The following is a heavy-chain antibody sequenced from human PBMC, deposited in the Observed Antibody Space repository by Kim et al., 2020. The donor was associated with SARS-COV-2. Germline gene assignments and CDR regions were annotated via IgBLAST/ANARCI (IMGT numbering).Heavy chain of an antibody. Sequence: GGSLRLSCAASGFTFSSYWMSWVRQAPGKGLEWVANIKQDGSEKYYVDSVKGRFTISRDNAKNSLYLQMNSLRAEDTAVYYCARAIGPYYYYYMDVWGKGTTVTVAS. V-gene: IGHV3-7*01. CDR1: GFTFSSYW. CDR2: IKQDGSEK. CDR3: ARAIGPYYYYYMDV. J-gene: IGHJ6*03.